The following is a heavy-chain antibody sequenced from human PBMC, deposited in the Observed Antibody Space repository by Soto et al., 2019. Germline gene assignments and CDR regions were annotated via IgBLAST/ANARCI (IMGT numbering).Heavy chain of an antibody. CDR2: INHSGST. D-gene: IGHD3-3*01. V-gene: IGHV4-34*01. Sequence: XETLSITCAVYGGSFSGYYWSWIRQPPGKGLDWIGEINHSGSTNYNPSLKRRVTISVDTSKNQFSLKLSSVTAADTAVYYCARGPSFPVFGLFDHWGQGPLFTVSS. CDR1: GGSFSGYY. CDR3: ARGPSFPVFGLFDH. J-gene: IGHJ5*02.